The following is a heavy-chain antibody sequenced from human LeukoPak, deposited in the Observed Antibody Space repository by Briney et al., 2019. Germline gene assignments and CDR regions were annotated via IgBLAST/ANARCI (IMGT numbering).Heavy chain of an antibody. V-gene: IGHV4-30-4*01. CDR3: ARESVRSRSLKVVPAAVFDY. D-gene: IGHD2-2*01. J-gene: IGHJ4*02. CDR2: IYYSGST. Sequence: SETLSLTCTVSGGSISSGDYYWSWIRQPPGKGLEWIGYIYYSGSTYYNPSLKSRVTISVDTSKNQFSLKLSSVTAADTAVYYCARESVRSRSLKVVPAAVFDYWGQGTLVTVSS. CDR1: GGSISSGDYY.